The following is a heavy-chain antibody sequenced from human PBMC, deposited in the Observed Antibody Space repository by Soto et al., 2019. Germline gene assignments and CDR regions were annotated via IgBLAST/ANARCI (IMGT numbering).Heavy chain of an antibody. Sequence: GESLKISCKGSGYSFTSYWISWVRQMPGKGLEWMGRIDPSDSYTNYSPSFQGHVTISADRSISTAYLQWSSLKASDTAMYYCASLLDCSSTSCYAFDIWGQGTMVTVSS. CDR3: ASLLDCSSTSCYAFDI. CDR2: IDPSDSYT. CDR1: GYSFTSYW. D-gene: IGHD2-2*01. J-gene: IGHJ3*02. V-gene: IGHV5-10-1*01.